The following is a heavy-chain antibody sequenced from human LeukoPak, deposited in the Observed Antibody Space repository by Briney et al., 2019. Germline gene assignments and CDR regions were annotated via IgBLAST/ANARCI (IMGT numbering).Heavy chain of an antibody. V-gene: IGHV3-11*03. CDR2: ISASGSYT. J-gene: IGHJ4*02. D-gene: IGHD6-19*01. CDR1: GFSFSDEY. Sequence: GGSLRLSCAASGFSFSDEYMSWIRQAPGQGMEWNSYISASGSYTNYADSVKGRFTISRDNAKNSLYLQMNSLRAEDTAVYYCGRSRGAGPGAHFDVWGQGTLVTVSS. CDR3: GRSRGAGPGAHFDV.